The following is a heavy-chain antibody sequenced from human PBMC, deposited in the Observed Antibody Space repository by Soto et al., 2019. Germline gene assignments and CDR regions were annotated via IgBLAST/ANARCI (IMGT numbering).Heavy chain of an antibody. CDR3: AREIRSGYYKYWYFDL. CDR2: INPDSGDT. Sequence: QVQLVQSGAEVKEPGASVKVSCKASGYTFTIYHMHWVRQAPGQGLEWMGWINPDSGDTKYAQQFQGGVTMTRDTSISTVYMELSRLRSDDTAVYYCAREIRSGYYKYWYFDLWGRGTLVTVSS. D-gene: IGHD3-3*01. J-gene: IGHJ2*01. V-gene: IGHV1-2*02. CDR1: GYTFTIYH.